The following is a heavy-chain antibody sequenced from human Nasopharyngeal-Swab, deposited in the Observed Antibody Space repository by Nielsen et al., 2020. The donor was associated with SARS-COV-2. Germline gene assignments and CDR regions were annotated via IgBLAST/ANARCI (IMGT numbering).Heavy chain of an antibody. CDR2: ISWISGSI. Sequence: SPMIHCAASGFTFDDYAMHWVRQAPGKGLEWVSGISWISGSIGYADSVKGRFTISRDNAKNSLYLQMNSLRAEDTALYYCASSSDYGDYVRYAFDIWGQGTMVTVSS. J-gene: IGHJ3*02. CDR1: GFTFDDYA. CDR3: ASSSDYGDYVRYAFDI. V-gene: IGHV3-9*01. D-gene: IGHD4-17*01.